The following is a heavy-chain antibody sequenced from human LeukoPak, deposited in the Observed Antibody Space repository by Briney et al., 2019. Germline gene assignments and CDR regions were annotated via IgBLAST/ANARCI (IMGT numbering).Heavy chain of an antibody. CDR2: TYYRSKWYN. V-gene: IGHV6-1*01. D-gene: IGHD1/OR15-1a*01. Sequence: SQTLSLTCAFSRDSVSHKSAAWNWIRQSPSRGLEWLGRTYYRSKWYNDYAVSVESRIIINPDTSKNQFSLQLNSVTPEDTAVYYCTRVYWEQQFHLFDPWGQGTLVTVSA. CDR3: TRVYWEQQFHLFDP. CDR1: RDSVSHKSAA. J-gene: IGHJ5*02.